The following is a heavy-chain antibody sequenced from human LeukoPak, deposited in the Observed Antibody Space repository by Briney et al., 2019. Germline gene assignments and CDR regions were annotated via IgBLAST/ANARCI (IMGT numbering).Heavy chain of an antibody. V-gene: IGHV3-30-3*01. J-gene: IGHJ4*02. CDR3: AREGYSSGWYYFDY. Sequence: PGGSLRLSCAASGFTFSSYTMHWVRQAPGKGLEWVAIISYDGNNKYYADSVKGRFTNSRDNSKNTLYLQMNSLRVEDTALYYCAREGYSSGWYYFDYWGQGTLVTVSS. D-gene: IGHD6-19*01. CDR1: GFTFSSYT. CDR2: ISYDGNNK.